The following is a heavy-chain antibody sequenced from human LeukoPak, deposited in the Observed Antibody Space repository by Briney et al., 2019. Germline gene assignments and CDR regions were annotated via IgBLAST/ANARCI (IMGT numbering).Heavy chain of an antibody. CDR3: AVYSGYDFRVYFDS. D-gene: IGHD5-12*01. Sequence: PSETLSLTCTVSGGSINNYYWNWIRQPPGKGLEWIGYIYYSGSTNYNPSLKSRVTMSVDPSKNHFSLKLSSVTAADTAVYYCAVYSGYDFRVYFDSWGQGTLVTVSS. J-gene: IGHJ4*02. CDR2: IYYSGST. CDR1: GGSINNYY. V-gene: IGHV4-59*01.